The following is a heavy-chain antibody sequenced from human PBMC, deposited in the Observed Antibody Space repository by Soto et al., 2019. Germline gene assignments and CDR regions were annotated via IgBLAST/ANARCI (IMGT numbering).Heavy chain of an antibody. D-gene: IGHD6-19*01. J-gene: IGHJ3*02. V-gene: IGHV5-10-1*03. Sequence: EVQLVQSGAEVKKPGESLRISCKGSGYRFNGYWITWVRQVPGKGLELMGRIDPGDSNTNYSPSFQGHVSMSADTSISTAYLQWIHLEASDTALYYCARHRRMAVAVNDGLDIWGQGTMVTVSP. CDR2: IDPGDSNT. CDR3: ARHRRMAVAVNDGLDI. CDR1: GYRFNGYW.